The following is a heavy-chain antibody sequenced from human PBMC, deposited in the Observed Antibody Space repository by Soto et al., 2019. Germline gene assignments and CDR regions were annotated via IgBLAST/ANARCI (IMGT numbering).Heavy chain of an antibody. CDR3: ASQGIDYGLFDY. V-gene: IGHV4-34*01. Sequence: PSETLSLTCAVYGGSFSGYYWSWIRQPPGKGLEWIGEINHSGSTNYNPSLKSRVTISVDTSKNQFSLKLSSVTAADTAVYYCASQGIDYGLFDYWGQGTLVTVSS. D-gene: IGHD4-17*01. CDR1: GGSFSGYY. J-gene: IGHJ4*02. CDR2: INHSGST.